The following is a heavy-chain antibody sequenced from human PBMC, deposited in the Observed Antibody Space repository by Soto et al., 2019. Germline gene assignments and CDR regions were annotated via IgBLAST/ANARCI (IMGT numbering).Heavy chain of an antibody. D-gene: IGHD3-3*01. V-gene: IGHV1-8*01. CDR3: ARGITIFAVVTASF. J-gene: IGHJ3*01. CDR1: GYTFTSYD. Sequence: ASVKVSCKASGYTFTSYDINWVRQATGQGLEWMGWMNPNSGNTGYAQKFQGRVTMTRNTSISTAYMELSSLRSEDTAVYYCARGITIFAVVTASFWGQGPMVTLSS. CDR2: MNPNSGNT.